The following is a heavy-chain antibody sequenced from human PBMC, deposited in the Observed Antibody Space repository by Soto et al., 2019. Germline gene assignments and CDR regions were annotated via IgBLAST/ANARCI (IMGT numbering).Heavy chain of an antibody. CDR3: AKESRYCTTPRCHFDF. CDR1: GFSFSTYA. CDR2: VTGSGGST. D-gene: IGHD2-8*01. Sequence: GGSLRLSGASSGFSFSTYAMSWVRQAPGKGLEWVSLVTGSGGSTYYADSVKGRFTISRDDSKNTLYLQLNSLRVEDTAEYYCAKESRYCTTPRCHFDFWGQGTLVTVSS. J-gene: IGHJ4*02. V-gene: IGHV3-23*01.